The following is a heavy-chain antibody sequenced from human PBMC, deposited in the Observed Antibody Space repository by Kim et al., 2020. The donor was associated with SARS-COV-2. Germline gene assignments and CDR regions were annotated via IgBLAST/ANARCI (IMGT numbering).Heavy chain of an antibody. CDR2: ISYDGSNK. CDR1: GFTFSSYA. CDR3: AKDANRGYCDGWAYYYFG. D-gene: IGHD5-18*01. J-gene: IGHJ6*01. Sequence: GGSLRLSCAASGFTFSSYAIHWVRQAPGKGLEWVAVISYDGSNKYYADSVKGRFTISRYNSKNTLYLQMNSLRAEDTAVYYCAKDANRGYCDGWAYYYFG. V-gene: IGHV3-30*04.